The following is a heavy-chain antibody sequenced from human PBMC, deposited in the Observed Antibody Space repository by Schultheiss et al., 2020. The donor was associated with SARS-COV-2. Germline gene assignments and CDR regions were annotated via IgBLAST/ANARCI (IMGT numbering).Heavy chain of an antibody. V-gene: IGHV4-34*01. Sequence: SETLSLTCTVSGGSISSYYWSWIRQPPGKGLEWIGEINHSGSTNYNPSLKSRVTISVDTSKNQFSLKLSSVTAADTAVYYCARRRPTTVTTDRLPAGYYMDVWGKGTTVTVSS. CDR1: GGSISSYY. J-gene: IGHJ6*03. CDR2: INHSGST. D-gene: IGHD4-17*01. CDR3: ARRRPTTVTTDRLPAGYYMDV.